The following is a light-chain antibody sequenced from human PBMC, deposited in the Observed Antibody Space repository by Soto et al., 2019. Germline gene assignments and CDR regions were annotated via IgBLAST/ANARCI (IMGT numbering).Light chain of an antibody. V-gene: IGLV1-44*01. CDR2: SNH. CDR3: AAWDDSLNGLYV. CDR1: TSNIGRNT. Sequence: QSVLTQPPSASGTPGQRVTISCSGSTSNIGRNTVSWYQQLPGTAPKLLIYSNHQRPSGVPDRFSGSKSGTSASLAISGLQSEDEADYYCAAWDDSLNGLYVFGTGTKVTVL. J-gene: IGLJ1*01.